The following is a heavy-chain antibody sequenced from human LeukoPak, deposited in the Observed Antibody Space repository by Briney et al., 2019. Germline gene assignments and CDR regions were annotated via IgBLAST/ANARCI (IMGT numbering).Heavy chain of an antibody. CDR2: IYYSGST. J-gene: IGHJ4*02. CDR3: ARVQWELLVRAPYLDY. D-gene: IGHD1-26*01. CDR1: GGSISSSSYY. Sequence: SETLSLTCTVSGGSISSSSYYWGWIRQPPGKGLEWIGSIYYSGSTYYNPSLKSRVTISVDTSKNQFSLKLSSVTAADTAVYYCARVQWELLVRAPYLDYWGQGTLVTVSS. V-gene: IGHV4-39*07.